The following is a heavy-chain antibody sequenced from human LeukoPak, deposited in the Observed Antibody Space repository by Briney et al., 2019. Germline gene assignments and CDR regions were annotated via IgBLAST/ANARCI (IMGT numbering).Heavy chain of an antibody. CDR1: GGSISSSSYY. CDR2: IYYSGST. J-gene: IGHJ4*02. V-gene: IGHV4-39*01. Sequence: PSETLSLTCTVSGGSISSSSYYWGWIRQPPGKGLEWIGSIYYSGSTSYNPPLQSRVTISLDTSKNQFSLKLSSVTAADTAVYYCARRYYYDSSGYYQGYYFDYWGQGTLVTVSS. D-gene: IGHD3-22*01. CDR3: ARRYYYDSSGYYQGYYFDY.